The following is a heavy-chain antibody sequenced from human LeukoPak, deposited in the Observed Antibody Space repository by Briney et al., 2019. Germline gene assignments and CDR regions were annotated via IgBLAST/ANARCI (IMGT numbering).Heavy chain of an antibody. J-gene: IGHJ6*02. D-gene: IGHD5-12*01. CDR3: AKAGGYDFYYYYGMDV. Sequence: GGSLRLSCAASGFTFDDYAMHWVRQAPGKGLEWVSGISWNSGSIGYADSVKGRFTISRDNAKNSLYLQMNSLRAEDTALYYCAKAGGYDFYYYYGMDVWGQGTTVTVSS. CDR2: ISWNSGSI. CDR1: GFTFDDYA. V-gene: IGHV3-9*01.